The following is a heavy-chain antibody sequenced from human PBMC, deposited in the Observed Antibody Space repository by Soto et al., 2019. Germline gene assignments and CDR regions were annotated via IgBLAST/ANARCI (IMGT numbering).Heavy chain of an antibody. Sequence: QVQLQESGPGLVRPSQTLSLTCSVSGGSVSSSGHYWNWIRQHPGKGLEWIGYIYYSGSTYYNPSLESRLTISLDTSKNEFSLKLSSVTAADTAVYYCAREEGGTRGYYYIDVWGKGTTVTVSS. V-gene: IGHV4-31*03. D-gene: IGHD1-1*01. CDR3: AREEGGTRGYYYIDV. CDR1: GGSVSSSGHY. CDR2: IYYSGST. J-gene: IGHJ6*03.